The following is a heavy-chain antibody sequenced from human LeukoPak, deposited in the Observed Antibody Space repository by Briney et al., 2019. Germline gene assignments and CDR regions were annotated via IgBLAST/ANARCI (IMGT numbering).Heavy chain of an antibody. CDR2: IWYDGSNK. CDR3: ARVRLRGPLYGMDV. V-gene: IGHV3-33*01. CDR1: GFTFSSYG. J-gene: IGHJ6*02. D-gene: IGHD5-12*01. Sequence: GRSLRLSCAASGFTFSSYGMHWVRQAPGKGLEWVAVIWYDGSNKYYADSVKGLFTISRDNSKNTLYLQMNSLRAEDTAVYYCARVRLRGPLYGMDVWGQGTTVTVSS.